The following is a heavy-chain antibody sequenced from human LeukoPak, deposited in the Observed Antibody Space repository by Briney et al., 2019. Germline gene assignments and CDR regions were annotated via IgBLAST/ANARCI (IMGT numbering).Heavy chain of an antibody. CDR2: IIPILGIA. V-gene: IGHV1-69*04. Sequence: GASVKVSCKASGCTFTGYYMHWVRQAPGQGLEWMGRIIPILGIANYAQKFQGRVTITADKSTSTAYMELSSLRSEDTAVYYCARDLKREGTFDYWGQGTLVTVSS. D-gene: IGHD1-26*01. J-gene: IGHJ4*02. CDR1: GCTFTGYY. CDR3: ARDLKREGTFDY.